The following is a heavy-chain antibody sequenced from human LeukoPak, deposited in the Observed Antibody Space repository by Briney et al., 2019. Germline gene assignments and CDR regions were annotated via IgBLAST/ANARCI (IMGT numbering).Heavy chain of an antibody. Sequence: GGSLRLSCAASGFTLKNYVIHWVRQAPGKGLEWVSYISSSGSTIYYADSVKGRFTISRDNAKNSLYLQMNSLRAEDTAVYYCATSRDIVVVPASGYGMDVWGQGTTVTVSS. D-gene: IGHD2-2*01. CDR3: ATSRDIVVVPASGYGMDV. J-gene: IGHJ6*02. CDR1: GFTLKNYV. V-gene: IGHV3-11*01. CDR2: ISSSGSTI.